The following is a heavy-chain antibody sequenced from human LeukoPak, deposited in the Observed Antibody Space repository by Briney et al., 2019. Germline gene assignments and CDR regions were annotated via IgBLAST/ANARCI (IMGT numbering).Heavy chain of an antibody. CDR3: ARQPTVRGYMDV. CDR1: GGTFSSYA. J-gene: IGHJ6*03. CDR2: IIPIFGTA. D-gene: IGHD4-11*01. Sequence: SVKVSCKASGGTFSSYAISWVRQAPGQGLEWMGRIIPIFGTANHAQKFQGRVTITADKSTSTAYMELSSLRSEDTAVYYCARQPTVRGYMDVWGKGTTVTVSS. V-gene: IGHV1-69*06.